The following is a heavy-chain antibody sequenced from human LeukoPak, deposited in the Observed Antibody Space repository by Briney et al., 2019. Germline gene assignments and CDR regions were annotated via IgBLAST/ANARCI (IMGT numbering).Heavy chain of an antibody. CDR1: GGTFSSYA. Sequence: SVKVSCKASGGTFSSYAISWVRQAPGQGLEWMGGIIPIFGTANYAQKFQGRVTITTDESTSTAYMELSSLRSEDTAVYHCARGESSGRKDYYYMDVWGKGTTVTVSS. V-gene: IGHV1-69*05. J-gene: IGHJ6*03. D-gene: IGHD6-25*01. CDR3: ARGESSGRKDYYYMDV. CDR2: IIPIFGTA.